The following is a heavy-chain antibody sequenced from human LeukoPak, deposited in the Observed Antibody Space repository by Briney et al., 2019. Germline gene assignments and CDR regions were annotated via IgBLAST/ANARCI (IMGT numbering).Heavy chain of an antibody. Sequence: GGSLRLSCAASVFTFSSYAMSWVRQAPGKGLEWVSAISGSGGSTYYADSVKGRFTISRDNSKNTLYLQMNSLRAEDTAVYYCAKDLGYGGSYSDYWGQGTLVTVSS. CDR1: VFTFSSYA. J-gene: IGHJ4*02. V-gene: IGHV3-23*01. D-gene: IGHD1-26*01. CDR3: AKDLGYGGSYSDY. CDR2: ISGSGGST.